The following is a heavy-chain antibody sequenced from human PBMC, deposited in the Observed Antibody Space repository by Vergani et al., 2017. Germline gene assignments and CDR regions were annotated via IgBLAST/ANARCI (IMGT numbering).Heavy chain of an antibody. CDR3: AADPGYSYGLPYYYYYGMDV. CDR1: GFTFPSSA. D-gene: IGHD5-18*01. Sequence: QMPLVQSGPEVKKPGTSVKVSCKASGFTFPSSAVPWVRQARGQRLEWIGWIVVGSGNTNYAQKCQERVTITRDMSTSTAYMELSSLRSEDTAVYYCAADPGYSYGLPYYYYYGMDVWGQGTTVTVSS. CDR2: IVVGSGNT. V-gene: IGHV1-58*01. J-gene: IGHJ6*02.